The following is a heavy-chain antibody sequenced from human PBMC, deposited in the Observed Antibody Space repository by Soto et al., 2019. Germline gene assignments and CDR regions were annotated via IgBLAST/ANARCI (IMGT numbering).Heavy chain of an antibody. J-gene: IGHJ4*02. V-gene: IGHV3-30*18. CDR3: AKAGYKGKTRIDY. D-gene: IGHD5-18*01. Sequence: WGSLRVSSASTVFTFSIYVMHLVRQAPGKGLEWVAVISYDGSNKYYADSVKGRFTISRDNSKNTLYLQMNSLRAEDTAVYYCAKAGYKGKTRIDYWGQGTLVTVSS. CDR2: ISYDGSNK. CDR1: VFTFSIYV.